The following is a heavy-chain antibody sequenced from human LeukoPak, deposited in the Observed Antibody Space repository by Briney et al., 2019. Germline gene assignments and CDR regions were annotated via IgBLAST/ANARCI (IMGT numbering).Heavy chain of an antibody. Sequence: GGPLRLSCAASGLTFSTYAMTWVRQAPGKGLEWVSAISNSGDTTYYADSVKGRFTISRDNSKNTLYLQLNSLRAEDTAVYYCAKDRGYWGQGTLVTVSS. CDR1: GLTFSTYA. J-gene: IGHJ4*02. CDR2: ISNSGDTT. CDR3: AKDRGY. V-gene: IGHV3-23*01.